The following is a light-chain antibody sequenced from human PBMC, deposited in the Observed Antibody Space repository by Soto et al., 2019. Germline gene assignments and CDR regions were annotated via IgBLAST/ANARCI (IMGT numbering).Light chain of an antibody. V-gene: IGKV3-20*01. Sequence: EIVLTQFPGTLSLSPGKSATLSCRASETVAKNYLAWFQKKPGQAPKLLIYGASIRATDIPDRFSGSGSGTDFTLTLRRLEPEDFAVYYCQHYDTAPLSFGGGTRVEI. CDR2: GAS. J-gene: IGKJ4*01. CDR3: QHYDTAPLS. CDR1: ETVAKNY.